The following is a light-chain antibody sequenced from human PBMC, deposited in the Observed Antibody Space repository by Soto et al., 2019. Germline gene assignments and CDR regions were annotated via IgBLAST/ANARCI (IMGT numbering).Light chain of an antibody. CDR1: QDITNY. V-gene: IGKV1-33*01. CDR3: QQYDNLPGT. J-gene: IGKJ3*01. Sequence: DIQMTQSPSSLSASVGDRVTITCQASQDITNYLNWYQQKPGKAPKLLIYDASNLERGVPSRFSGSGSGTDFTFTISSLQPEDTATYYCQQYDNLPGTSGPGTKVDIK. CDR2: DAS.